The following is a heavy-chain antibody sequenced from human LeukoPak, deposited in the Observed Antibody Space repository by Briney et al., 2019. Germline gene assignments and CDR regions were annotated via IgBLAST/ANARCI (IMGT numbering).Heavy chain of an antibody. Sequence: GASVKVSCKTSGYTFTSYDINWVRQATGQGLEWMGWMNPNSGNTGYAQKFQGRVTMARNTSTSTAYMELSSLRSEDTAVYYCARGAFTKLGGYYYYMDVWGKGTTVTVSS. CDR3: ARGAFTKLGGYYYYMDV. CDR1: GYTFTSYD. V-gene: IGHV1-8*01. J-gene: IGHJ6*03. CDR2: MNPNSGNT. D-gene: IGHD2-8*01.